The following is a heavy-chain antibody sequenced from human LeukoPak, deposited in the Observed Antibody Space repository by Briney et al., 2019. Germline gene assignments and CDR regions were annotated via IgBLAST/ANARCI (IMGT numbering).Heavy chain of an antibody. D-gene: IGHD5-18*01. Sequence: PGRSLRLSCAASGFAFSSYGMHWVRQAPGKGLEWVAVIWYDGSNKYYADSVKGRFTISRDNSKNTLYLQMNSLRAEDMAVYYCARAFSYGPSLDYWGQGTLVTVSS. J-gene: IGHJ4*02. CDR3: ARAFSYGPSLDY. CDR1: GFAFSSYG. CDR2: IWYDGSNK. V-gene: IGHV3-33*01.